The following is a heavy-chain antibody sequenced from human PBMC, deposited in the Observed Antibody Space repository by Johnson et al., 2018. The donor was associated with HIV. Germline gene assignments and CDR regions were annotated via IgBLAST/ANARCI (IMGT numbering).Heavy chain of an antibody. V-gene: IGHV3-20*04. J-gene: IGHJ3*02. CDR3: VRGLDI. Sequence: EQLVESGGGVVQPGRSLRLSCAASGLIFSRSWMHWVRQAPGKGLEWVSGINWNGETTGYADSVKGRFTISRDSAKNFLYLQMNSLRAEDTAVYYCVRGLDIWGQGTMVTVSA. CDR2: INWNGETT. CDR1: GLIFSRSW.